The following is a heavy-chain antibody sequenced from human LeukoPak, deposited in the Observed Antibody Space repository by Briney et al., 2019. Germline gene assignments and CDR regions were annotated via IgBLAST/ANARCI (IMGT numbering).Heavy chain of an antibody. D-gene: IGHD3-9*01. V-gene: IGHV3-7*03. J-gene: IGHJ4*02. CDR3: ARGRYVDWLFDY. CDR2: IEQDGGEE. Sequence: GGSLRLSCAASGFDCSRYWTTWVRQAPGKGLEWVANIEQDGGEEYYVDSVKGRFTISRDNAKNSLYLQMNSLRVEDTAVYYCARGRYVDWLFDYWGQGTLVTVSS. CDR1: GFDCSRYW.